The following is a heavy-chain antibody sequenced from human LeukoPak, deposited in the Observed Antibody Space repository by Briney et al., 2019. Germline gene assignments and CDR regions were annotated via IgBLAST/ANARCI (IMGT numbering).Heavy chain of an antibody. J-gene: IGHJ4*02. CDR1: GFTFSSYT. CDR2: LSNGSTYI. V-gene: IGHV3-21*01. CDR3: ARDTGYRDFDY. D-gene: IGHD3-9*01. Sequence: GGSLTLSCAASGFTFSSYTMDWVRQAPGKGLEWFSSLSNGSTYIYYAHSVKGRFTISRDNAKNSLYLQMNSLRAEDTAVYYCARDTGYRDFDYWGQGTLVTVSS.